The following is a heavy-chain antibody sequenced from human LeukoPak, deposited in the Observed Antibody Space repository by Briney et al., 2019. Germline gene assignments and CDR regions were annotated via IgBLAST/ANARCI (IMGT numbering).Heavy chain of an antibody. CDR3: ARRVGWEYFDY. CDR2: IYYSGST. D-gene: IGHD6-19*01. Sequence: SETLSLTCTVSGGSISSYYWSWIRQPPGKGLEWIGYIYYSGSTNYNPPLKSRVTISVDTSKNQFSLKLSSMTAADTAVYYCARRVGWEYFDYWGQGTLVTVSS. V-gene: IGHV4-59*08. CDR1: GGSISSYY. J-gene: IGHJ4*02.